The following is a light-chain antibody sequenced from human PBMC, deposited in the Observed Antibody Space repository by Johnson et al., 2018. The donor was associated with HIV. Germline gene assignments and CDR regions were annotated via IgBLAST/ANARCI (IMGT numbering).Light chain of an antibody. CDR3: GTWDSSLSAFNYV. CDR1: SSNIGTNY. Sequence: QSVLTQPPSVSAAPGQKVTISCSGSSSNIGTNYVSWYQQLPGTAPKLLMFENNQRPSGIPDRFSGSKSGTSATLGITGLQTGDEADYYCGTWDSSLSAFNYVFGTGTKVTVL. V-gene: IGLV1-51*02. CDR2: ENN. J-gene: IGLJ1*01.